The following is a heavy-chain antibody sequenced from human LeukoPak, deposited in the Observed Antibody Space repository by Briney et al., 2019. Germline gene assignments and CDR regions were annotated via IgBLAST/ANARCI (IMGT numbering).Heavy chain of an antibody. D-gene: IGHD5-18*01. CDR2: IYHGGST. CDR3: ARVRGYGRDYYYYYMDV. J-gene: IGHJ6*03. V-gene: IGHV4-4*02. CDR1: GGSISSSNW. Sequence: SESLSLTCAVSGGSISSSNWWSWVRQPPGKGLEWIGDIYHGGSTNYNPSLKSRVTISVDKSKNQFSLKLGSVTAADTAVYYSARVRGYGRDYYYYYMDVWGKGTTVTVSS.